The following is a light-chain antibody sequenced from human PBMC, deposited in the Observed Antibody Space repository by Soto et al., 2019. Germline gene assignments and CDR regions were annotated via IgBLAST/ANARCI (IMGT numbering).Light chain of an antibody. J-gene: IGKJ1*01. Sequence: EIVMTQSPATLSVSPGERATLSCRSSQSVSSNLAWYQQKPGQAPRLLIYGASTRATGIPARFSGSGSGTEFTLTISSLQSEEFAVYYGQQYNNWPQTFGQGTKGDIK. CDR3: QQYNNWPQT. CDR1: QSVSSN. CDR2: GAS. V-gene: IGKV3-15*01.